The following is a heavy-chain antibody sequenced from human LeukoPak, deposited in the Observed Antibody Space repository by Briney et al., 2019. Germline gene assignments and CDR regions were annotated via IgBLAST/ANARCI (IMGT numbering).Heavy chain of an antibody. V-gene: IGHV1-24*01. CDR2: FDPEDGET. D-gene: IGHD1-26*01. CDR3: ATDLYWVLRGSYSPD. J-gene: IGHJ4*02. CDR1: GYTLTELS. Sequence: ASVKVSCKVSGYTLTELSMHWVRRAPGKGLEWMGGFDPEDGETIYAQKFQGRVTMTEDTSTDTAYMELSSLRSEDTAVYYCATDLYWVLRGSYSPDWGQGTLVTVSS.